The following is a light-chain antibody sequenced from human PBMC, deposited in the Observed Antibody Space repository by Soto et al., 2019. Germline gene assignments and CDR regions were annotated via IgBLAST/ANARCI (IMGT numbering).Light chain of an antibody. CDR3: QPYNSVRT. J-gene: IGKJ3*01. Sequence: DIQMTQSPSTLSASVGDRVTITCRASQSISSWLAWYQQKPGKAPKLLIYDAYRLERGVPSRFSGSGSGTEFTHTFSSLQPDDFATYYCQPYNSVRTFGPGTKVDIE. CDR2: DAY. CDR1: QSISSW. V-gene: IGKV1-5*01.